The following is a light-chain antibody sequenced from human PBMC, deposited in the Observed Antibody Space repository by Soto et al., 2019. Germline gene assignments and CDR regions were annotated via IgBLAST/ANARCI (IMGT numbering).Light chain of an antibody. J-gene: IGLJ3*02. CDR3: QSYDYNNHWV. V-gene: IGLV6-57*04. CDR1: SGSIASTY. CDR2: EDN. Sequence: NFMLTQPHSVSEFPGKTITISCTRSSGSIASTYVQWYQQRPGSAPTTVIYEDNQRPSGVPDRFSGSIDSSSNSASLTISGLKPEDEADYYCQSYDYNNHWVFGGGTKLTVL.